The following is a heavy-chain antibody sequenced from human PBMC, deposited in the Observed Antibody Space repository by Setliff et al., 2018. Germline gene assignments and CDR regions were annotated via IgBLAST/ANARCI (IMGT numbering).Heavy chain of an antibody. V-gene: IGHV3-21*01. CDR1: GFTFDDYA. Sequence: GSLRLSCAASGFTFDDYAMHWVRQAPGGGLQWVSAISPRSDYIKYADSVKGRFAASRDNAKNSLYLQMNSLRPEDTAVYYCARTCSGSGCYAGLESWGQGTPVTVSS. CDR2: ISPRSDYI. CDR3: ARTCSGSGCYAGLES. D-gene: IGHD2-15*01. J-gene: IGHJ4*02.